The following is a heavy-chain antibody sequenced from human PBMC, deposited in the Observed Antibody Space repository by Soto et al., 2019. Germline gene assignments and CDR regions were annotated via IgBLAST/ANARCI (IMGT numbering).Heavy chain of an antibody. CDR2: IDPRSGGT. V-gene: IGHV1-2*02. J-gene: IGHJ4*02. D-gene: IGHD3-10*01. CDR3: ATDDYGIFPY. CDR1: GYPFTTYY. Sequence: HVQLVQSGTEVKKPGASVRVSCMVSGYPFTTYYIHWVRQAPGQGLEWTGWIDPRSGGTVYEQKFQGRVTMTRDTSISTVYMDLSGLTSDDTALYYCATDDYGIFPYWGQGSLVTVSS.